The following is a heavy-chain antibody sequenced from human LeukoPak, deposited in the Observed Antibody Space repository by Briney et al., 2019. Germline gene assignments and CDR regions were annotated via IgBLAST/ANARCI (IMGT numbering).Heavy chain of an antibody. CDR2: IYSGGNT. Sequence: GGSLRLSCAASGFTVTTKTMSWVRQAPGKGLEWVSDIYSGGNTDYRDSVKGRFTIYRDTSKNTLYLQMNSLTVEDTAVYYCARDLQQLVQRSGSWGQGTLVPVSS. D-gene: IGHD6-13*01. V-gene: IGHV3-53*01. CDR3: ARDLQQLVQRSGS. CDR1: GFTVTTKT. J-gene: IGHJ5*02.